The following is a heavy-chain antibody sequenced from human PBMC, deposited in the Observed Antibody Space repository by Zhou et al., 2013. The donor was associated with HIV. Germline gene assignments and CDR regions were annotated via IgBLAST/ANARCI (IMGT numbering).Heavy chain of an antibody. CDR2: ISGSGSST. J-gene: IGHJ5*02. CDR1: GFAFSKFP. D-gene: IGHD2-15*01. V-gene: IGHV3-23*01. CDR3: AKGQLYCSGARCSDTNWFDP. Sequence: EVQLLESGGGLVQPGGSLRLSCVVSGFAFSKFPMNWVRQAPGKGLEWVSSISGSGSSTNYADSVKGRFTISRDNSKNTLYLQMNSLRVEDMAMYYCAKGQLYCSGARCSDTNWFDPWGQGTLVTVSS.